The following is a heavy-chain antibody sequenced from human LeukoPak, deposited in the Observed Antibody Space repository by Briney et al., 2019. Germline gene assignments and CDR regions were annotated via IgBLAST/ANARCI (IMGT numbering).Heavy chain of an antibody. CDR1: GFTFSSYG. Sequence: GGSLRLSCAASGFTFSSYGMHWVRQAPGKGLEWVAVIWYDGSNKYYADSVKGRFTISRDNSKNTLYLQMNSLRAEDTAVYYCARDGAAYYYDSSNWFDPWGQGTLVTVSS. D-gene: IGHD3-22*01. CDR2: IWYDGSNK. V-gene: IGHV3-33*01. CDR3: ARDGAAYYYDSSNWFDP. J-gene: IGHJ5*02.